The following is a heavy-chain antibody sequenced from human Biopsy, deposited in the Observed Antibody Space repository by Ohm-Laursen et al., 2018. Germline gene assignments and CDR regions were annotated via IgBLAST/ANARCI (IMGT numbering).Heavy chain of an antibody. V-gene: IGHV4-59*08. CDR2: ISYSGST. J-gene: IGHJ3*02. CDR3: AKHGSGWTGDDALHI. Sequence: TLSLTCTVSGGSISGSSWSWIRQAPGRGLEWVGYISYSGSTSNNPSLKSQITISVDTSKNKISLKVTSLTATDTAVYYCAKHGSGWTGDDALHIWGQGTMVTVSS. D-gene: IGHD6-19*01. CDR1: GGSISGSS.